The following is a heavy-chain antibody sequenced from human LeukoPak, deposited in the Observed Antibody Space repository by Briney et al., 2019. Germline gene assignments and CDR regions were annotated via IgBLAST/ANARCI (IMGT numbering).Heavy chain of an antibody. CDR3: ASGANYYDSSGYRPGLFDY. J-gene: IGHJ4*02. CDR2: IYSGGST. D-gene: IGHD3-22*01. V-gene: IGHV3-53*01. Sequence: TGGSLRLSCAASGFTVSSNYMSWVRQAPGKGLEWVSVIYSGGSTYYADSVKGRFTISRDNSKNTLYLQMNSLRAEDTAVYYCASGANYYDSSGYRPGLFDYWGQGTLVTVSS. CDR1: GFTVSSNY.